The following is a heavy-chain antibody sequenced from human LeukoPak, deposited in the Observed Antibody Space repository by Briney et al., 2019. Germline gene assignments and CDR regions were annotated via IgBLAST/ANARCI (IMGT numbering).Heavy chain of an antibody. CDR2: IDPNSGAT. CDR3: ARDPGYDFWSGYSFDAFDI. D-gene: IGHD3-3*01. J-gene: IGHJ3*02. V-gene: IGHV1-2*02. Sequence: ASVKVSCKASGYTFIDYYMHWVRQAPGQGLEWMGWIDPNSGATDYAQKFQGRVTMSTDTSTSTAYMELRSLRSDDTAVYYCARDPGYDFWSGYSFDAFDIWGQGTMVTVSS. CDR1: GYTFIDYY.